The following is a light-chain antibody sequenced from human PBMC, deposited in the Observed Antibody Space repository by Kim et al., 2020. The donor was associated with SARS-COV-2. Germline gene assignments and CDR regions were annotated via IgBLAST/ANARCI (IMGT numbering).Light chain of an antibody. CDR1: QSVSSY. Sequence: VSPGERATRSCRASQSVSSYLAWDQQKPGQAPRLLIYDASNRATGIPARFSGSGSGTDFTLTISSLEPEDFAVYYCQQRSNWPLTFGGGTKVDIK. V-gene: IGKV3-11*01. J-gene: IGKJ4*01. CDR2: DAS. CDR3: QQRSNWPLT.